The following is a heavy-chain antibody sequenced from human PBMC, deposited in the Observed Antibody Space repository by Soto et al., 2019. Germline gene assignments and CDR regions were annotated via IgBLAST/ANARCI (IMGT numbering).Heavy chain of an antibody. J-gene: IGHJ4*02. CDR3: ARDGLAAALDY. V-gene: IGHV1-3*01. CDR2: INGASGNT. Sequence: GASVKVSCKASGYTFASYIIHWVRQAPGQRPEWVGWINGASGNTKYSQKFQGRVTVTRDTSASTAYMDLSSLRSEDTAVYYCARDGLAAALDYWGQGTLVTVSS. CDR1: GYTFASYI. D-gene: IGHD6-13*01.